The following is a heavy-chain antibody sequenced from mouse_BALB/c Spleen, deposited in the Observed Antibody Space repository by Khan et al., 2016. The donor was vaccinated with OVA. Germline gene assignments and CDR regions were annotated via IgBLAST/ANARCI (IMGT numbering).Heavy chain of an antibody. J-gene: IGHJ4*01. CDR3: ARQPYYHYNIMDY. V-gene: IGHV2-6-1*01. D-gene: IGHD2-10*01. CDR1: GFSLTNYG. Sequence: QVQLKESGPGLVAPSQSLSITCTISGFSLTNYGVHWVRQPPGKGLEWLVVIWNDGNTAYNSALKSRLTISKGNSKSQVFLKMNSLQTDDTAMYFCARQPYYHYNIMDYWGQGTSVTVSS. CDR2: IWNDGNT.